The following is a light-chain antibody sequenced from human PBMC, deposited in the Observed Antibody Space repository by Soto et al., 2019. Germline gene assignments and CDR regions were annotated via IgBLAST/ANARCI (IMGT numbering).Light chain of an antibody. Sequence: QSVLTQPASVSGSPGQSITISCTGTSSDVGGYNFVSWYQQHPGKAPKLIIYEVSNRPSGISNRFSGSKSGNTASLTISGLQAEDEAHYYCYSDTTSNTLVFGGGTKLTVL. V-gene: IGLV2-14*01. CDR3: YSDTTSNTLV. CDR2: EVS. CDR1: SSDVGGYNF. J-gene: IGLJ3*02.